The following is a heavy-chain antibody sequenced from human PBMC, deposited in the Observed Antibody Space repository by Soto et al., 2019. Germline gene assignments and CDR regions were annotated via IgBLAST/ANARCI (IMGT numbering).Heavy chain of an antibody. J-gene: IGHJ4*02. D-gene: IGHD6-13*01. CDR2: VHHSGST. CDR1: GGSFSDFN. V-gene: IGHV4-34*01. CDR3: ARTTRWYPLYFDY. Sequence: QVQLQQWGAGLLKPSETLSLTCGVDGGSFSDFNWSWIRQLPGKGLEWIGEVHHSGSTNYNPSLKSRVTMAVHTSKNKFSLRLTSVTAADTAVYYCARTTRWYPLYFDYWGQGTLVTVSS.